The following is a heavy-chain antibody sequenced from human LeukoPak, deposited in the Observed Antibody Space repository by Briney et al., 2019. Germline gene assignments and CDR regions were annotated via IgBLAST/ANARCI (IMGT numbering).Heavy chain of an antibody. D-gene: IGHD1-1*01. CDR3: ARGPPRGKYYYMDV. J-gene: IGHJ6*03. V-gene: IGHV3-13*01. Sequence: GGSLRLSCAASGFTFSSFDMHWVRQPTGQGLEWVSTIGTASDTYSPGSVEGRFTLSRDNAKNSSYLQMNSLTAGDTAVYYCARGPPRGKYYYMDVWGKGTTVTVSS. CDR2: IGTASDT. CDR1: GFTFSSFD.